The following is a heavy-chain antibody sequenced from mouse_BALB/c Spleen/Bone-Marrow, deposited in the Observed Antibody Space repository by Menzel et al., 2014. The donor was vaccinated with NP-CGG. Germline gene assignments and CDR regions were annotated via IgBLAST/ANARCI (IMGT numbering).Heavy chain of an antibody. V-gene: IGHV3-1*02. CDR3: ARSLDEGYAMDY. J-gene: IGHJ4*01. CDR2: IHYSGTT. CDR1: GYSITSGYS. D-gene: IGHD2-10*02. Sequence: SGASVVNPFQSRPLTCTVTGYSITSGYSWHWIRQFPGDKLEWMGYIHYSGTTNYNPSLKSRVSITRDTSKNQFFLQLNSVTTEDTATYYCARSLDEGYAMDYWGQGTSVTVSS.